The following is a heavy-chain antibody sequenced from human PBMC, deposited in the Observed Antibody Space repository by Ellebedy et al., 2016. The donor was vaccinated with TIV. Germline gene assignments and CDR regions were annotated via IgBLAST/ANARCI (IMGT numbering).Heavy chain of an antibody. V-gene: IGHV3-21*06. D-gene: IGHD2-21*02. CDR1: GLPLDHCN. CDR3: ATDRGERGLLSFFDS. CDR2: ISGNGLHV. Sequence: PGGSLRLSCTASGLPLDHCNMNWVRQAPGQGLEWVSSISGNGLHVKYTDLVQGRFTISRDSAKNSVSLQMDSLRAEDTAVYYCATDRGERGLLSFFDSWGQGTPVTVST. J-gene: IGHJ4*02.